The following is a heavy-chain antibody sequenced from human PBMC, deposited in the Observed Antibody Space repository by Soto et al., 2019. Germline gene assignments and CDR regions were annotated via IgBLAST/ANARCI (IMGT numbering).Heavy chain of an antibody. D-gene: IGHD1-26*01. V-gene: IGHV3-23*01. CDR3: AKRNSGTFPFDY. CDR1: GFTFSNYA. J-gene: IGHJ4*02. CDR2: ISGSGAST. Sequence: EVQLLESGGGLVQPGGSLRLSCAASGFTFSNYAMTWVHQAPGKGLECISIISGSGASTYYADSVKGRFTISRDNSKNTLYLQMNSLRTEDTALYYCAKRNSGTFPFDYWGQGTLVTVSS.